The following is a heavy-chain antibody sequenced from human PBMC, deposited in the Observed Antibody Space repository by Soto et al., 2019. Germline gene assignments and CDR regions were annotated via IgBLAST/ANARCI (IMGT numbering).Heavy chain of an antibody. CDR1: GFTFSSYW. CDR2: INSDGSST. CDR3: ARLEVPAAITYYYYYGMDV. Sequence: GGSLRLSCAASGFTFSSYWMHWVRQAPGKGLVWVSRINSDGSSTSYADSVKGRFTISRDNAKNTLYLQMNSLRAEDTAVYYCARLEVPAAITYYYYYGMDVWGQGTTVTVSS. D-gene: IGHD2-2*01. V-gene: IGHV3-74*01. J-gene: IGHJ6*02.